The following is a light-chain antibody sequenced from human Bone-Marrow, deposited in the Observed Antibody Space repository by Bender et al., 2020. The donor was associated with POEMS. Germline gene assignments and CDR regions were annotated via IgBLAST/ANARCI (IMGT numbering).Light chain of an antibody. CDR2: SSH. CDR1: SSNIGAHA. CDR3: AVWDDSLNGWV. V-gene: IGLV1-44*01. J-gene: IGLJ3*02. Sequence: QSVLTQPPSASGTPGQRVTIPCSGGSSNIGAHAVNWYQHLPGTAPKLLIYSSHRRPSEVPDRFSGSRSGTSASLAIRGIQSEDEAEYCCAVWDDSLNGWVFGGGTKLTVL.